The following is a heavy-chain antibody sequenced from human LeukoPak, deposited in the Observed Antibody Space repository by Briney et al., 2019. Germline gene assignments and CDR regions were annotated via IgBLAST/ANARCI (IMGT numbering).Heavy chain of an antibody. V-gene: IGHV3-9*01. J-gene: IGHJ5*02. CDR2: ISWNSGSI. Sequence: PGGSLRLSCAASGFTFSSYAMHWVRQAPGKGLEWVSGISWNSGSIGYADSVKGRFTISRDNAKNSLYLQMNSLRAEDTALYYCAEDTGSGSYYAVGWFDPWGQGTLVTVSS. D-gene: IGHD3-10*01. CDR1: GFTFSSYA. CDR3: AEDTGSGSYYAVGWFDP.